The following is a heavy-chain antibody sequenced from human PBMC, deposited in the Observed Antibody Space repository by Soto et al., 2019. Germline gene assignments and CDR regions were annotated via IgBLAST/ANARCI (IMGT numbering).Heavy chain of an antibody. CDR3: AKDQITGTTYYYYGMDV. J-gene: IGHJ6*02. CDR1: GFTFSNYG. Sequence: QVQLVESGGGVVQPGRSLRLSCAASGFTFSNYGMHWVRQAPGKGLEWVAVISYDGNNKYYADSVKGRFTISRDNSKNXXYLQMNSLRAEDTAVYYCAKDQITGTTYYYYGMDVWGQGTTVTVSS. D-gene: IGHD1-7*01. CDR2: ISYDGNNK. V-gene: IGHV3-30*18.